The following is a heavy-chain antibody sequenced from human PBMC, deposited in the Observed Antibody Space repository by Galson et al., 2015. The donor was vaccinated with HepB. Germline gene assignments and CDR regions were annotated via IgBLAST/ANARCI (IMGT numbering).Heavy chain of an antibody. J-gene: IGHJ4*02. CDR1: GFTFSNYW. CDR2: IKQDGNEK. D-gene: IGHD2-2*01. CDR3: ATDCSSTSCSFDY. V-gene: IGHV3-7*03. Sequence: SLRLSCAASGFTFSNYWMSWVRQAPGKGLEWVANIKQDGNEKYYVDSVKGRFTISRDNAKNSLYLQINSLRAEDTAVYYCATDCSSTSCSFDYWGQGALVTVSS.